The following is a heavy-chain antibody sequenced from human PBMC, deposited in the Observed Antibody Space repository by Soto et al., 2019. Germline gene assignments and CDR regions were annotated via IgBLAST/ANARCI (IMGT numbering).Heavy chain of an antibody. CDR1: GGTFSSYA. J-gene: IGHJ6*02. D-gene: IGHD2-2*01. Sequence: SVKVSCKASGGTFSSYAISWARQAPGQGLEWMGGIIPIFGTANYAQKFQGRVTITADESTRTAYMELSSLRSEDTAVYYCAREAVVVPAAGYYYYGMDVWGEGTTVIDSS. V-gene: IGHV1-69*13. CDR3: AREAVVVPAAGYYYYGMDV. CDR2: IIPIFGTA.